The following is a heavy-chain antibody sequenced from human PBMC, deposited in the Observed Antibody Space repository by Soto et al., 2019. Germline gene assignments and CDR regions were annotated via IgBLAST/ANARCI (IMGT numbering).Heavy chain of an antibody. CDR1: GFTFSSYA. Sequence: PXGSLRLSCAAAGFTFSSYAMSWVRQAPGKGLDWVSAISGSGGSTYYADSVKGRFTISRDNSKNTLYLQMNSLRAEDTAVYYCAKGRDFWSGYLLAEPLFDPWGHGTLVTVSS. J-gene: IGHJ5*02. D-gene: IGHD3-3*01. V-gene: IGHV3-23*01. CDR2: ISGSGGST. CDR3: AKGRDFWSGYLLAEPLFDP.